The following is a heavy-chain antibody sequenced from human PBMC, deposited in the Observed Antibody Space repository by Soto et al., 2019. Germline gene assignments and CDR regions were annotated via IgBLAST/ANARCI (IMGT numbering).Heavy chain of an antibody. V-gene: IGHV4-31*03. J-gene: IGHJ3*02. CDR1: GGSISSGGYY. CDR3: ARKAYGDYHDAFDI. CDR2: IYYSGST. Sequence: SETLSLTCTVSGGSISSGGYYWSWIRQHPGKGLEWIGYIYYSGSTYYNPSLKSRVTISVDTSKNQFSLKLSSVTAADTAVYYCARKAYGDYHDAFDIWGQGTMVTVSS. D-gene: IGHD4-17*01.